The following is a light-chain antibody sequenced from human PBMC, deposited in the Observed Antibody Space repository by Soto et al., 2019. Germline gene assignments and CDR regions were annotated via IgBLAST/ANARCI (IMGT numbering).Light chain of an antibody. V-gene: IGKV3-15*01. CDR1: QSVSGE. CDR2: TAS. CDR3: XXXKXWXIT. J-gene: IGKJ5*01. Sequence: IVMTQSPATLSLSPGERATLSCRASQSVSGELAWYQQHPGQAPRLLIYTASTRATGIPARFSVCGSGTEFTLTITGLQXEDFAIYXXXXXKXWXITFGQGTRLEIK.